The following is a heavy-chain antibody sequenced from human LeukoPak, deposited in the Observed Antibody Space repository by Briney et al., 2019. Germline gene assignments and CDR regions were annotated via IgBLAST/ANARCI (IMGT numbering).Heavy chain of an antibody. J-gene: IGHJ5*01. CDR2: IYDRGPA. Sequence: SETLSLTCTVSGGSISSYYWNWIRQPPGKGLEWIGCIYDRGPAYYNPSLKSRFTISVDRPKNQFFLNVTSLTAADTAVYYCARSRQASGLFNSWGQGTLVVVSS. CDR3: ARSRQASGLFNS. V-gene: IGHV4-59*12. CDR1: GGSISSYY. D-gene: IGHD3-10*01.